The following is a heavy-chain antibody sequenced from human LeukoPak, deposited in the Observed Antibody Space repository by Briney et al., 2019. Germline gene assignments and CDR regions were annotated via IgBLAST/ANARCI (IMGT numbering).Heavy chain of an antibody. V-gene: IGHV3-48*03. Sequence: PGGSLRLSCAASGFTFSSYEMNWVRQAPGKGLEWVSYISSSGSTIYYADSVKGRFTVSRDNAKNSLYLQMNSLRAEDTAVYYCARRWPTVRHFDCWGQGTLVTVSS. CDR2: ISSSGSTI. J-gene: IGHJ4*02. D-gene: IGHD4-17*01. CDR3: ARRWPTVRHFDC. CDR1: GFTFSSYE.